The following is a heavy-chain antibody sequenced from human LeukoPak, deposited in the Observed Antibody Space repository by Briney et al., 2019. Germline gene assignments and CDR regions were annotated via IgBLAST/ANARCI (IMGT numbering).Heavy chain of an antibody. Sequence: GGSLRLPCAASGFTFSTYAMSWVRQAPGKGLEWVSTISGSGGSTYYADSVKGRFTISRDNSKNTLYLQMNSLRAEDTAVYYCAAHSSGYYVPFDYWGQGTLVTVSS. J-gene: IGHJ4*02. D-gene: IGHD3-22*01. V-gene: IGHV3-23*01. CDR2: ISGSGGST. CDR3: AAHSSGYYVPFDY. CDR1: GFTFSTYA.